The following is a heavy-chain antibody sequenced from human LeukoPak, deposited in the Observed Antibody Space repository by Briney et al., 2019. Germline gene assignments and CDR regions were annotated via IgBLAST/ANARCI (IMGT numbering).Heavy chain of an antibody. V-gene: IGHV4-59*11. CDR1: GGSISSHY. J-gene: IGHJ6*03. CDR3: GRSVRTVAMHYYYMDV. Sequence: SETLSLICTVSGGSISSHYWTWIRQRPGKGLEWIGYIHNSGTTSYNPSLKSRVTMSVDTSKNQFSLKLTSVTAADTAVYYCGRSVRTVAMHYYYMDVWGKGTTVTVSS. D-gene: IGHD2-2*01. CDR2: IHNSGTT.